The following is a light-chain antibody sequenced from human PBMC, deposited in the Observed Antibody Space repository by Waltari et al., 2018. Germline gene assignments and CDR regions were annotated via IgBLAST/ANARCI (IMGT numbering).Light chain of an antibody. J-gene: IGKJ1*01. Sequence: DIQMTQSPSTLSASVGDRVTITCRASERISRWLAWYQQKPGMAPKLLIYQASSLEDGVPSRFSGSGFETEFSLSISSLQPEDFTTYYRQQYNTYPWTFGQGTKVEIK. CDR2: QAS. CDR3: QQYNTYPWT. CDR1: ERISRW. V-gene: IGKV1-5*03.